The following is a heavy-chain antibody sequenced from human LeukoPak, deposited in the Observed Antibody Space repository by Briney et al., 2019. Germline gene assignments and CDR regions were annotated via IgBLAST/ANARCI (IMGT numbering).Heavy chain of an antibody. CDR1: GYTFTSYG. Sequence: ASVKVSCKASGYTFTSYGISWVRQAPGQGLEWMGWISAYNGNTNYAQKLQGRVTMTTDTSTSTAYMELRSLRSDDTAVYYCARDLRLLRYFDWLSVEAPYYFDYWGQGTLVTVSS. CDR2: ISAYNGNT. J-gene: IGHJ4*02. CDR3: ARDLRLLRYFDWLSVEAPYYFDY. V-gene: IGHV1-18*01. D-gene: IGHD3-9*01.